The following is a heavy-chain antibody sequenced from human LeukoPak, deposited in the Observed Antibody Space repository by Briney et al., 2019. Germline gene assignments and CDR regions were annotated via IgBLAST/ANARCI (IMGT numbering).Heavy chain of an antibody. D-gene: IGHD3-22*01. CDR1: GYSISSGYY. CDR2: VYHSGST. J-gene: IGHJ4*02. Sequence: SETLSLTCTVSGYSISSGYYWGWIRQPPGKGLEWVATVYHSGSTYYNPSLKSRVSISPDTFNNQFSLKLTFVTAADTAVYYCARWYDSSVLDYWGQGTLVTVSS. V-gene: IGHV4-38-2*02. CDR3: ARWYDSSVLDY.